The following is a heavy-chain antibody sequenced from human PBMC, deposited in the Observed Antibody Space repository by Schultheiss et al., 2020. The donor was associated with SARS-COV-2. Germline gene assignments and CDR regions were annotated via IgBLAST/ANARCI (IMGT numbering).Heavy chain of an antibody. V-gene: IGHV4-38-2*01. J-gene: IGHJ4*02. CDR2: IYYSGST. CDR1: GYSISSGYY. CDR3: ARGLPGNY. D-gene: IGHD3-10*01. Sequence: SETLSLTCAVSGYSISSGYYWGWIRQHPGKGLEWIGYIYYSGSTYYNPSLKSLVTISVDTSKNQFSLKLSSVTAADTAVYYCARGLPGNYWGQGTLVTVSS.